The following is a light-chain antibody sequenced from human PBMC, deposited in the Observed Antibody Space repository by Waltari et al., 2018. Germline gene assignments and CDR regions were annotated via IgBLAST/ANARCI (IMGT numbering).Light chain of an antibody. CDR2: ATS. Sequence: TQLTQSPSSLSASVGDRVTITCRASQALLGYLAWYQQRPGKAPKFLIYATSTLRSGVPSRFSGSGSGTDFTLTISDLQPEDFATYYCQQSYSTPRTFGQGTKLEIK. J-gene: IGKJ2*01. CDR3: QQSYSTPRT. V-gene: IGKV1-9*01. CDR1: QALLGY.